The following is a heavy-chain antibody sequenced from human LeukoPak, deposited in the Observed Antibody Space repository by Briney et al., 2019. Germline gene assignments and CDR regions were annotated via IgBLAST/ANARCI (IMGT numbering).Heavy chain of an antibody. CDR2: ISGSGGST. CDR1: GFIFSSYG. CDR3: ANEEDPD. J-gene: IGHJ4*02. V-gene: IGHV3-23*01. Sequence: NPGGSLRLSCAASGFIFSSYGMNWVRQAPGKGLEWVSAISGSGGSTYYADPVKGRFTISRDNSKNTLYLQMNSLRAEDTAVYYCANEEDPDWGQGTLVTVSS.